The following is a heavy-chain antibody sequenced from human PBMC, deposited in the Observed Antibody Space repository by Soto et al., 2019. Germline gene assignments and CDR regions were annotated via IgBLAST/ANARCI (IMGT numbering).Heavy chain of an antibody. CDR3: ARDRYSSSWYVGYSSGDNYYGMDV. Sequence: GASVKVSCKASGYTFTGYYMHWVRQAPGQGIEWMGWINPNSGGTNYAQKFQGWVTMTRDTSISTAYMELSRLRSDDTAVYYCARDRYSSSWYVGYSSGDNYYGMDVWGQGTTVTVSS. D-gene: IGHD6-13*01. J-gene: IGHJ6*02. CDR2: INPNSGGT. CDR1: GYTFTGYY. V-gene: IGHV1-2*04.